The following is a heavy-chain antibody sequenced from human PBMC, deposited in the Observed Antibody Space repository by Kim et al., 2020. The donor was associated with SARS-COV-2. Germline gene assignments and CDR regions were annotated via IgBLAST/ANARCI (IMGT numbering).Heavy chain of an antibody. Sequence: YYAASLKGRLTLSRDNAQNTQYLQMNTLRAEDTAVYYCARESSSGWNCFDPWGQGTLVTVSS. CDR3: ARESSSGWNCFDP. D-gene: IGHD6-19*01. V-gene: IGHV3-53*01. J-gene: IGHJ5*02.